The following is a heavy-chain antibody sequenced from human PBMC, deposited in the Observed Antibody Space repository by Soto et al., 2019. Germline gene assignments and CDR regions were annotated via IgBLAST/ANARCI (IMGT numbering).Heavy chain of an antibody. CDR3: ARVTYSGSYYYYGMDV. Sequence: ASVKVSCKASGYTFTNYGISWGRQAPGQGLEWMGWISAYNGNTNYAQKLQGRVTMATDTSTSTVYMELRSLRFDDTAVYYCARVTYSGSYYYYGMDVWGQGTTVTVSS. J-gene: IGHJ6*02. V-gene: IGHV1-18*01. D-gene: IGHD1-26*01. CDR2: ISAYNGNT. CDR1: GYTFTNYG.